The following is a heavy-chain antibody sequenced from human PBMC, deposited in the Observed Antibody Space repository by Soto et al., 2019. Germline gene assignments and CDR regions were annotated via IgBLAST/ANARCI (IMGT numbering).Heavy chain of an antibody. Sequence: GPLRLSCKASGFNFDNYGMHWVRQAPGKGLEWVAVITYDGSNKYYADSVKDRFTISRDNSKNTLSLHLNTLKPEDTAVYHCEKDSVGGTFYTPLGFWGQGTPVTVSS. CDR2: ITYDGSNK. V-gene: IGHV3-30*18. D-gene: IGHD1-7*01. CDR1: GFNFDNYG. J-gene: IGHJ4*02. CDR3: EKDSVGGTFYTPLGF.